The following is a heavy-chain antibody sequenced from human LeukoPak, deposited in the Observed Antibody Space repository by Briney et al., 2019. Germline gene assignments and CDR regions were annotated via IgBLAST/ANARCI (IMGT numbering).Heavy chain of an antibody. D-gene: IGHD5-12*01. CDR2: IKQDGSEK. J-gene: IGHJ4*02. CDR3: ARLYWDPGYSGYDLDFYFDY. V-gene: IGHV3-7*05. CDR1: GFSFSTYS. Sequence: GGSLRLSCAASGFSFSTYSMSWVRQAPGEGLEWVANIKQDGSEKYYVDSVKGRFTISRDNAKNSLYLQMNSLRAEDTAVYYCARLYWDPGYSGYDLDFYFDYWGQGTLVTVSS.